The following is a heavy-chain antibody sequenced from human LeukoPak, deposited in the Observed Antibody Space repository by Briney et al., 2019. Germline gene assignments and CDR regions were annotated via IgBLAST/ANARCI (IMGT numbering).Heavy chain of an antibody. CDR3: ARDYGNYYDSSGYYYPPDY. D-gene: IGHD3-22*01. V-gene: IGHV1-69*13. CDR2: IIPIFGTA. CDR1: GGTFSSYA. J-gene: IGHJ4*02. Sequence: ASVTVSCKASGGTFSSYAISWVRQAPGQGLEWMGGIIPIFGTANYAQKFQGRVTITADESTSTAYMELSSLRSKDTAVYYCARDYGNYYDSSGYYYPPDYWGQGTLVTVSS.